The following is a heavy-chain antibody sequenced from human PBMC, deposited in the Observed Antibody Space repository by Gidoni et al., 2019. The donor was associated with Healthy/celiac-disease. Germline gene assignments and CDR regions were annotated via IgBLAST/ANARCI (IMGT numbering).Heavy chain of an antibody. CDR2: IYYSGST. CDR3: ASLSPDGYNGY. D-gene: IGHD5-12*01. V-gene: IGHV4-59*01. Sequence: QVQLQESGPGLVKPSETLSLTCTVSGGSISSYYWSWIRQPPGKGLEWIGYIYYSGSTNYNPSLKSRVTISVDTSKNQFSLKLSSVTAADTAVYYCASLSPDGYNGYWGQGTLVTVSS. J-gene: IGHJ4*02. CDR1: GGSISSYY.